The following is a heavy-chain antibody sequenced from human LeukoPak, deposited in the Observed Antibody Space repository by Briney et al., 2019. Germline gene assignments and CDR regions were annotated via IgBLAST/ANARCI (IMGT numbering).Heavy chain of an antibody. Sequence: ASVRVSCKASGYTFTSYDINWVRQATGQGLEWMGWMNPNSGNTGYAQKFQGRVTITRNTSISTAYMELSSLRSEDTAVYYCARGLTGDYYMDVWGKGTTVTVSS. CDR3: ARGLTGDYYMDV. CDR2: MNPNSGNT. V-gene: IGHV1-8*03. D-gene: IGHD7-27*01. CDR1: GYTFTSYD. J-gene: IGHJ6*03.